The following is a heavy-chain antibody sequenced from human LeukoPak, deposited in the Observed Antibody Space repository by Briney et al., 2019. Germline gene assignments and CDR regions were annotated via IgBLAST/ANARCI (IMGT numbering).Heavy chain of an antibody. Sequence: SETLSLTCTVSGASISSHYWSWIRQPPGKGLEWIGYVYHSGTTNYNPSLKSRVAISVGTSRNQFSLKLSSMTAADTAVYYCARGGTRADDYWGQGTLVTVSS. CDR2: VYHSGTT. D-gene: IGHD2-8*01. CDR3: ARGGTRADDY. J-gene: IGHJ4*02. CDR1: GASISSHY. V-gene: IGHV4-59*11.